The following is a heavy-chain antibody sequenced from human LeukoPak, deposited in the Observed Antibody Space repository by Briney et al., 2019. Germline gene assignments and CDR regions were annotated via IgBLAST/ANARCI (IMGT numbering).Heavy chain of an antibody. CDR3: AKGRITIIGVVESYYMDV. Sequence: PGGSLRLSCAASGFTFDDYAMHWVRQAPGKGLEWVSLISWDGGSTYYADSVKDRFTISRDNSKNSLYLQMNSLRAEDTALYYCAKGRITIIGVVESYYMDVWGKGTTVTVSS. J-gene: IGHJ6*03. D-gene: IGHD3-3*01. V-gene: IGHV3-43D*03. CDR1: GFTFDDYA. CDR2: ISWDGGST.